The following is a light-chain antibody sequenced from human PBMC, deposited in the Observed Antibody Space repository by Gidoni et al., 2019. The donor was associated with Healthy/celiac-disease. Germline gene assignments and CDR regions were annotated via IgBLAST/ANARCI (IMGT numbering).Light chain of an antibody. CDR2: DAS. V-gene: IGKV3-11*01. Sequence: EIVLTQSPATLSLSPGERATLSCRASQSVNSYLAWYQQKPGHAPRLLIYDASNRATGIPARLSGSGSGTGFTLTISSLEPEDFAVYYCQQRSTFGGGTKVEIK. CDR3: QQRST. CDR1: QSVNSY. J-gene: IGKJ4*01.